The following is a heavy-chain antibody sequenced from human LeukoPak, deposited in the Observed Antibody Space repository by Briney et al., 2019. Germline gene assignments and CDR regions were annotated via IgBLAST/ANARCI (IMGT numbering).Heavy chain of an antibody. CDR2: ISSSGSTI. CDR1: GFTFSSYE. D-gene: IGHD3-9*01. CDR3: ARSPPLRYFDWLTRGLPTNGTSEFDY. J-gene: IGHJ4*02. V-gene: IGHV3-48*03. Sequence: GGSLRLSCAASGFTFSSYEMNWVRQAPGKGLEWVSYISSSGSTIYYADSVKGRFTISRDNAKNSLYLQMNSLRAEDTAVYYCARSPPLRYFDWLTRGLPTNGTSEFDYWGQGTLVTVSS.